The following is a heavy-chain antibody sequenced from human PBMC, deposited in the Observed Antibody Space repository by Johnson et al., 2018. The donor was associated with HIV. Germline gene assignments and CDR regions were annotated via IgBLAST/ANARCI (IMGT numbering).Heavy chain of an antibody. D-gene: IGHD5-18*01. CDR3: ARNRPVSYGYRGAFDF. CDR1: GFTFSDYY. Sequence: VQLVESGGGLVQPGGSLRLSCAASGFTFSDYYMSWIRQAPGTGLDWVSYIRSTGPTIYYAASVQCRFTISRDIAMNSLYLQINSLRAEDTAVYYCARNRPVSYGYRGAFDFWGQGTMVTVSS. J-gene: IGHJ3*01. V-gene: IGHV3-11*04. CDR2: IRSTGPTI.